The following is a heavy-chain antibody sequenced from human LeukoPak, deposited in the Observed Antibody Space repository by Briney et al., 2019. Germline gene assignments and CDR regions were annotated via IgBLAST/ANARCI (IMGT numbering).Heavy chain of an antibody. D-gene: IGHD3-22*01. J-gene: IGHJ3*02. CDR1: GFTVSSNYM. CDR3: ASYYHTLGWTFDI. V-gene: IGHV4-4*02. CDR2: VHHDGDT. Sequence: PGGSLRLSCKVSGFTVSSNYMSWVRQSPEKGLEWIGEVHHDGDTNYNPSFKSRVNMSVDKSKKHFSLMLTSVTAADTAVYHCASYYHTLGWTFDIWGPGTLVTVSS.